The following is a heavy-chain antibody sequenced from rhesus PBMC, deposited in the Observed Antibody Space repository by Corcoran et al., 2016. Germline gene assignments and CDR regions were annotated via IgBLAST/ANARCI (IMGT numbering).Heavy chain of an antibody. Sequence: QVQLQESGPGLVKPSETLSLTCAVSGGSLSDSYSWNWIRQPPGKGLEWFGNIYGNSASTYYNPSLKSRVTISKDTSKNQFFLKLSAVTAADTAVYYCARGAAGYVWGRGVLVTVSS. CDR3: ARGAAGYV. V-gene: IGHV4S9*01. J-gene: IGHJ5-2*02. CDR1: GGSLSDSYS. CDR2: IYGNSAST. D-gene: IGHD6-13*01.